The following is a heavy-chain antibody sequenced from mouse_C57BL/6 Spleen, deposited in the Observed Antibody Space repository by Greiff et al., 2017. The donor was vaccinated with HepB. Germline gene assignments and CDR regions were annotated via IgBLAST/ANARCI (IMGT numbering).Heavy chain of an antibody. D-gene: IGHD1-1*01. J-gene: IGHJ3*01. CDR2: IYPSDSET. CDR1: GYTFTSYW. Sequence: QVQLQQPGAELVRPGSSVKLSCKASGYTFTSYWMDWVKQRPGQGLEWIGNIYPSDSETHYNQKFKDKATLTVDKSSSTAYMQLSSLTSEDSAVYYCARREILLRSFAYWGQGTLVTVSA. CDR3: ARREILLRSFAY. V-gene: IGHV1-61*01.